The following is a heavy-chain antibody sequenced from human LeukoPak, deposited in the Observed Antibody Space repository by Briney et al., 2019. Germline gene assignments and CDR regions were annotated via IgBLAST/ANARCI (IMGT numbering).Heavy chain of an antibody. CDR1: GYTFTGYY. D-gene: IGHD6-13*01. CDR3: AKDHTRDYSAARGNPFDY. Sequence: GASVKVSCKASGYTFTGYYMHWVRQAPGQGLEWMGWINPNIGGTNYAQKFQGRVTMTRDTSISTAYMELSSLRSDDTAVYYCAKDHTRDYSAARGNPFDYWGQGTLVTVSS. V-gene: IGHV1-2*02. CDR2: INPNIGGT. J-gene: IGHJ4*02.